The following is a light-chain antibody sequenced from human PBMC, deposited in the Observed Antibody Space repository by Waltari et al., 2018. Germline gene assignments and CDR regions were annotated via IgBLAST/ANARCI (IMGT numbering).Light chain of an antibody. V-gene: IGLV2-23*02. CDR3: CSYAGSSTWV. CDR2: DVS. CDR1: SSDVGNYNL. J-gene: IGLJ3*02. Sequence: QSALTQPASVSGSPGQSITISCTGTSSDVGNYNLVSWYQQHPGTAPKLMIYDVSKRPSGVSYRFSGSKSGNTASLTISGLQAEDEADYYCCSYAGSSTWVFGGGTKLTVL.